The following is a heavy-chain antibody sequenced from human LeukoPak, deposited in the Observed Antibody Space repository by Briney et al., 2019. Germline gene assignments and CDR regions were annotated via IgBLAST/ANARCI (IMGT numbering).Heavy chain of an antibody. CDR2: INTDGRRT. CDR1: GFTFSSYG. D-gene: IGHD1-7*01. CDR3: ARDRGRTNYGDNNWFDS. V-gene: IGHV3-74*01. J-gene: IGHJ5*01. Sequence: GGSLRLSCAASGFTFSSYGIHWVRQAPGKGLVWVSGINTDGRRTIYADSVKGRFTISRDNAKNTLYLQMNSLRAEDTAVYYCARDRGRTNYGDNNWFDSWGQGTLVTVSS.